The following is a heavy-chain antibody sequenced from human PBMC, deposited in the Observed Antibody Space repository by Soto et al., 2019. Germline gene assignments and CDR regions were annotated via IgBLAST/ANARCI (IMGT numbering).Heavy chain of an antibody. CDR3: ARGRYYDSSRWFDP. CDR2: IIPIFGTA. Sequence: ASVKVSCKASGGTFSSYAISWVRQAPGQGLEWMGGIIPIFGTANYAQKFQGRVTITADESTSTAYMELSSLRSEDTAVYYCARGRYYDSSRWFDPWGQGTLVTVSS. V-gene: IGHV1-69*13. J-gene: IGHJ5*02. CDR1: GGTFSSYA. D-gene: IGHD3-22*01.